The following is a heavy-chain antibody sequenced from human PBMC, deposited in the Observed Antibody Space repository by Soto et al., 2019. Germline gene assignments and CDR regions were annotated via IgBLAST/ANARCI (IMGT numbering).Heavy chain of an antibody. Sequence: QVQLVDSGGGVVQPGRSLRLSCAASGFTFSTYGMHWVRQAPGKGLEWVAVIWYDGREKDYADSVKGRFTISRDNSKNTLYLQMNRLRADDTAMYYCARGNRAAMGNFDYWGQGTLVTVSS. CDR3: ARGNRAAMGNFDY. V-gene: IGHV3-33*01. D-gene: IGHD5-18*01. J-gene: IGHJ4*02. CDR2: IWYDGREK. CDR1: GFTFSTYG.